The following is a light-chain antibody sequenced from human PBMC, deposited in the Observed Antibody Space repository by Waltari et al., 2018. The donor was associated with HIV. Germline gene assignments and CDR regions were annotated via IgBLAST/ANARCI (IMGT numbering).Light chain of an antibody. Sequence: ISCSGSSSNIGRNSVYWYQQLPGTAPKLLIYTNNQRPSGVPDRFSGSKSGTSASLAISGLRSEDEADYYCAAWNDRLSGYVFGTGTKVTV. CDR1: SSNIGRNS. CDR2: TNN. V-gene: IGLV1-47*01. CDR3: AAWNDRLSGYV. J-gene: IGLJ1*01.